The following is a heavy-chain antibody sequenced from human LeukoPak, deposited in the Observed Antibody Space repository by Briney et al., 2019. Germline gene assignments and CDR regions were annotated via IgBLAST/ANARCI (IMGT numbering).Heavy chain of an antibody. D-gene: IGHD2-2*01. J-gene: IGHJ5*02. CDR3: AKDGRGGDCTSASCTNWFGP. Sequence: GGSLRLSCAASGFTFSTYALTWVRQAPGKGLEWVSTIGGSGGVTYYADSVKGRFTISRDNSKNTLCLQMNSLRAEDTAVYYCAKDGRGGDCTSASCTNWFGPWGQGTLVTVSS. CDR2: IGGSGGVT. V-gene: IGHV3-23*01. CDR1: GFTFSTYA.